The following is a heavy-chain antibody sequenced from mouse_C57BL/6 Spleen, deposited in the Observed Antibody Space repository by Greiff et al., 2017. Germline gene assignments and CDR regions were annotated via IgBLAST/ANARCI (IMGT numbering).Heavy chain of an antibody. J-gene: IGHJ4*01. V-gene: IGHV1-15*01. CDR1: GYTFTDYE. CDR3: TRGGHLLLRQNYAMDY. Sequence: QVQLQQSGAELVRPGASVTLSCKASGYTFTDYEMHWVKQTPVHGLEWIGAIDPETGGTAYNQKFKGKAILTADKSSSTAYKELRSLTSEDSAVYYCTRGGHLLLRQNYAMDYWGQGTSVTVSS. CDR2: IDPETGGT. D-gene: IGHD1-1*01.